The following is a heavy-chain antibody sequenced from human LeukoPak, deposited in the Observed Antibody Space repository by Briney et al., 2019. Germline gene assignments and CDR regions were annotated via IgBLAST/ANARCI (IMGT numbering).Heavy chain of an antibody. D-gene: IGHD3-10*01. Sequence: SQTLSLTCAISGDSVSSNSAAWNWIRQSPSRGLEWLGRTYYRSKWYNDYAVSVKSRITINPDTSKNQFSLQLNSVTPGDTAVYYCARARYYYGSGSYLWFDPWGQGTLVTVSS. V-gene: IGHV6-1*01. CDR1: GDSVSSNSAA. J-gene: IGHJ5*02. CDR2: TYYRSKWYN. CDR3: ARARYYYGSGSYLWFDP.